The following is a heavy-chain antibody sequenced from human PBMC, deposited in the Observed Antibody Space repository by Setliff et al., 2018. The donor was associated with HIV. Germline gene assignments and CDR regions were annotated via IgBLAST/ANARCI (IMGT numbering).Heavy chain of an antibody. CDR1: GGSISSSSYY. V-gene: IGHV4-39*07. CDR2: IHYSGST. CDR3: ARGRDKYGPIDY. J-gene: IGHJ4*02. Sequence: SETLSLTCTVSGGSISSSSYYWGWIRQPPGKGLEWIGSIHYSGSTNYNPSLKSRVTISVDTSRSQFSLKLSSVTAADTAVYYCARGRDKYGPIDYWGQGTLVTVSS. D-gene: IGHD3-10*01.